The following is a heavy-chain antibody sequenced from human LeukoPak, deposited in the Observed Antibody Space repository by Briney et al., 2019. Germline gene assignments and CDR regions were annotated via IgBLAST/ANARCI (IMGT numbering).Heavy chain of an antibody. V-gene: IGHV1-18*01. CDR3: AREFIVVVPAAAYGMDV. Sequence: ASVKVSCKASGYTFTSFGISWVRQAPGHGLEWMGWISTYNGNTNYAQKLQGRVTMTTDTSTSTAYMELRSLRSDDTAVYYCAREFIVVVPAAAYGMDVWGRGTTVTVSS. J-gene: IGHJ6*02. CDR1: GYTFTSFG. D-gene: IGHD2-2*01. CDR2: ISTYNGNT.